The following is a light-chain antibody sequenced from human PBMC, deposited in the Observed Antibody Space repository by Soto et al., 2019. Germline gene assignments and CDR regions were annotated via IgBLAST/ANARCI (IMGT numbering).Light chain of an antibody. CDR2: GAS. CDR1: QSVSSSY. J-gene: IGKJ1*01. V-gene: IGKV3-20*01. CDR3: QQYHTSPLT. Sequence: EIVLTQSPGTLSLSRGERTTCSCRASQSVSSSYIAWYQQKRGQAPRRLIYGASIRATGIPDRFSGSGSGTDFTLTISRLEPEDFALYYCQQYHTSPLTFGQGTKVDIK.